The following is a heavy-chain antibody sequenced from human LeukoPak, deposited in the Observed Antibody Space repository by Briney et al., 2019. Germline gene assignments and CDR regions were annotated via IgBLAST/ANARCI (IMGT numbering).Heavy chain of an antibody. CDR3: ARGPSAYPKCFDY. CDR2: IWYDGSNK. V-gene: IGHV3-33*08. CDR1: GFTFSSYE. Sequence: PGGSLRLSCAASGFTFSSYEMNWVRQAPGKGLEWVAVIWYDGSNKYYADSVKGRFTISRGNSKNALYLQMNSLRAEDTAVYYCARGPSAYPKCFDYWGQGTLVTVSS. D-gene: IGHD5-12*01. J-gene: IGHJ4*02.